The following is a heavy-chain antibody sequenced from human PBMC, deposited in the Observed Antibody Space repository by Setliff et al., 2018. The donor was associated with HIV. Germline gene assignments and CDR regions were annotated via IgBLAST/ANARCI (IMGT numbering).Heavy chain of an antibody. CDR1: GYSFPTYG. CDR3: WRRRVRYPEYYNYMDV. J-gene: IGHJ6*03. V-gene: IGHV1-18*01. D-gene: IGHD3-16*01. Sequence: GASVQVFCKASGYSFPTYGIGWVRQAPGQGLEWMGWISGYSGNTEYTQNLQGRVTMTTDTSTSTAYMELRSLTSDDTAFSSVWRRRVRYPEYYNYMDVWGIGTTVTVSS. CDR2: ISGYSGNT.